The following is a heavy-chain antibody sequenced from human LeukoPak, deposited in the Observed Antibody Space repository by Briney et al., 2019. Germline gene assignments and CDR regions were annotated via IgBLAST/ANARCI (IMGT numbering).Heavy chain of an antibody. CDR1: GFTFSSYG. V-gene: IGHV3-30*18. Sequence: GGSLRLSCAASGFTFSSYGMHWVRQAPGKGLEWVAVISYDGSNKYYADSVKGRFTISRDNSKNTLYLQMNSLRAEDTAVYYCAKNSGDYSYYYYYFMDVWGKGTTITISS. D-gene: IGHD4-17*01. CDR2: ISYDGSNK. J-gene: IGHJ6*03. CDR3: AKNSGDYSYYYYYFMDV.